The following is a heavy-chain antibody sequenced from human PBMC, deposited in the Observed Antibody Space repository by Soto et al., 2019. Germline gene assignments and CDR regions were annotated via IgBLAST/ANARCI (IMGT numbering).Heavy chain of an antibody. J-gene: IGHJ6*02. CDR1: GGSISSGPYS. V-gene: IGHV4-39*01. CDR3: ARLAGYCSGTSCYGYYGMDV. D-gene: IGHD2-2*01. Sequence: QLQLLESGPGLVKPSETLSLTCSVSGGSISSGPYSWGWIRQPPEKGLEWIGTFHYSGRTYYSPSLESRVTISVDTSKNQCSLKVSSVTAADTAVFYCARLAGYCSGTSCYGYYGMDVWGQGTTVTVSS. CDR2: FHYSGRT.